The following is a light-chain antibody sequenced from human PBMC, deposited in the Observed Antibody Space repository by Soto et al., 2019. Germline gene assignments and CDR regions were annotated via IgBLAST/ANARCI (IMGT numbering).Light chain of an antibody. V-gene: IGLV2-14*01. CDR1: SSDIGSYHY. Sequence: QSALTQPASVSGSPGQSIAISCTGTSSDIGSYHYVSWYQHHPGKAPKLIIYEVSNRPSGVSDRFSGSKSGNTASLTISGLQAEDEADYYCSSYASSSTLVFGGETKLTVL. J-gene: IGLJ2*01. CDR3: SSYASSSTLV. CDR2: EVS.